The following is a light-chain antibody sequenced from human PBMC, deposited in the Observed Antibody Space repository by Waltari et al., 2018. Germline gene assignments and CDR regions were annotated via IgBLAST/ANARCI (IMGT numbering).Light chain of an antibody. J-gene: IGLJ1*01. Sequence: SSELSQDPTVSVALGQAVNITCQGDSLRRYFESWYQQKPGQAPVLVSYGQNKRPSGIPDRFSGSRSGNTASLTIAGAEAADEADYYCYSRNSDDFTYVFGTGTKLTVL. CDR2: GQN. V-gene: IGLV3-19*01. CDR1: SLRRYF. CDR3: YSRNSDDFTYV.